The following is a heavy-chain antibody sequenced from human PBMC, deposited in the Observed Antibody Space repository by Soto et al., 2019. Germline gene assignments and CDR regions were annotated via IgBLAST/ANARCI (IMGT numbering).Heavy chain of an antibody. CDR1: GGSVSGYY. V-gene: IGHV4-59*08. Sequence: SETLSLTCTVSGGSVSGYYWSWIRQSPENGLQWIAYIYDSGTTNYHPSLKSRSTISLDTSKNQVSLRLSSVTAADTAVYYCARHYASGTYPLEYWGQGTLVTVSS. CDR3: ARHYASGTYPLEY. J-gene: IGHJ4*02. CDR2: IYDSGTT. D-gene: IGHD3-10*01.